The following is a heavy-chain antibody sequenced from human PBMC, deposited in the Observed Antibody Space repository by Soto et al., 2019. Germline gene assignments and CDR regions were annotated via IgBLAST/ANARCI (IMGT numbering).Heavy chain of an antibody. D-gene: IGHD3-22*01. V-gene: IGHV3-7*03. CDR2: IKQDGSEK. Sequence: EVQLVESGGGLVQPGGSLRLSCAASGFTFSSYWMSWVRQAPGKGLEWVANIKQDGSEKYYVDSVKGRFTISRDNAKNSLYLQMNSLRAEDTAVYYCAREMRYYDSSGYYIEYYFDYWGQGTLVTVSS. J-gene: IGHJ4*02. CDR1: GFTFSSYW. CDR3: AREMRYYDSSGYYIEYYFDY.